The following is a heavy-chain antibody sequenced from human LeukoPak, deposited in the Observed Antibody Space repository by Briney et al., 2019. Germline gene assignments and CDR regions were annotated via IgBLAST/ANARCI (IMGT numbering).Heavy chain of an antibody. V-gene: IGHV4-34*01. CDR3: ARHSSSWYSGFDY. CDR1: GGSFSGYY. Sequence: SETLSLTCAVYGGSFSGYYWSWIRQPPGKGLEWIGEINHSGSTNYNPSLKSRVTISVDTSKNQFSLKLSSVTAADTAVYYCARHSSSWYSGFDYWGQGILVTVSS. D-gene: IGHD6-13*01. J-gene: IGHJ4*02. CDR2: INHSGST.